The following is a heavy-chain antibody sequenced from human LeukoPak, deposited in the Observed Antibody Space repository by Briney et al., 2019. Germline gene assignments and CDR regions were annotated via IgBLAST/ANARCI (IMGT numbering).Heavy chain of an antibody. J-gene: IGHJ4*02. Sequence: PGGSLRLSCVVSGFRLSTYGMHWVRHAPGKGLEWVSFIRNVGNDKYYAQSVKGRFTISRDDSKNTQYLQMNSLRGEDTAVYYCATDFNWAWNYWGQGTPVTVSS. CDR2: IRNVGNDK. V-gene: IGHV3-30*02. D-gene: IGHD7-27*01. CDR3: ATDFNWAWNY. CDR1: GFRLSTYG.